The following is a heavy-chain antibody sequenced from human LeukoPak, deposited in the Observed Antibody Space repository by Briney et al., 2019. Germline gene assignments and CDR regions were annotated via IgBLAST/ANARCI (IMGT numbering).Heavy chain of an antibody. D-gene: IGHD2/OR15-2a*01. CDR1: GFTFSAYT. CDR2: VSAVSNYI. V-gene: IGHV3-21*01. CDR3: ARVGEYDSFDY. Sequence: NPGGSLRLSCAASGFTFSAYTMAWVRQAPGRGLEWVSSVSAVSNYIYYADSVKGRFTISRDNAEDSLYLQMNSLRAEDTAVYYCARVGEYDSFDYWGQGTLVTVSS. J-gene: IGHJ4*02.